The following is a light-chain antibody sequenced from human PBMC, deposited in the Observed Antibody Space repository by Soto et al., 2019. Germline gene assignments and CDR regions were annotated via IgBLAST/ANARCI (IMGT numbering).Light chain of an antibody. J-gene: IGLJ3*02. CDR1: SGDVGGSNY. V-gene: IGLV2-11*01. Sequence: QSALTQPRSVSGSPGQSVAISCTGTSGDVGGSNYVSWYQQHPGTAPKLLIFDVTKRTSGVPDRFSGSKSGNTASLTISGLQAEDEADYVCCSLSASHSSWVFGGGTKLTVL. CDR3: CSLSASHSSWV. CDR2: DVT.